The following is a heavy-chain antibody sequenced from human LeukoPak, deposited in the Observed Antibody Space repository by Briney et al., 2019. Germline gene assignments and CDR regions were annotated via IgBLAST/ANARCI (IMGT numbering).Heavy chain of an antibody. D-gene: IGHD2-2*01. CDR1: GFTFSSNW. J-gene: IGHJ4*02. V-gene: IGHV3-74*01. Sequence: TGGSLRLSCVASGFTFSSNWIHWVRQAPGKGLVWVSRINSDGSSTNYADSVKGRFTISRDNAKNTLYLQMNSLRAEDTAVYYCARVPYCSTSCYAFDYWGQGTLVTVSS. CDR2: INSDGSST. CDR3: ARVPYCSTSCYAFDY.